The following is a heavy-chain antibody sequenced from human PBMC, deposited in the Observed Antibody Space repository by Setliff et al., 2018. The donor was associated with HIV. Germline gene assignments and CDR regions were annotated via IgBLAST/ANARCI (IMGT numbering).Heavy chain of an antibody. J-gene: IGHJ6*03. Sequence: ASVKVSCKASGYTFTRYYMHWVRQAPGQGLEWMGMISPSGGSTTYARKFQGRVTMTRDTSTTTIFMELSSLRSEDTAVYYCARDGYYNFWSGYGYYYYYMDVWGKGTTVTVSS. CDR1: GYTFTRYY. CDR3: ARDGYYNFWSGYGYYYYYMDV. CDR2: ISPSGGST. V-gene: IGHV1-46*01. D-gene: IGHD3-3*01.